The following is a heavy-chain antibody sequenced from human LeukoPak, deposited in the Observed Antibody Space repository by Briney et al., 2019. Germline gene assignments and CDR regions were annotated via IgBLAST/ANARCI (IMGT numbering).Heavy chain of an antibody. CDR2: MNPNSGNT. Sequence: GASVKVSCKASGYTFTSYDINWVRQATGQGLEWMGWMNPNSGNTNYAQKLQGRVTMTTDTSTSTAYMELRSLRSDDTAVYYCARDGGGVGALSPDYWGQGTLVTVSS. D-gene: IGHD1-26*01. V-gene: IGHV1-18*01. J-gene: IGHJ4*02. CDR3: ARDGGGVGALSPDY. CDR1: GYTFTSYD.